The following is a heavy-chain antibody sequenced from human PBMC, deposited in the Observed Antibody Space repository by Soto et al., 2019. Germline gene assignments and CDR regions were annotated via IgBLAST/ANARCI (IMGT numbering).Heavy chain of an antibody. CDR3: AKALHPRGGMFH. CDR1: GFTFSSYG. D-gene: IGHD2-15*01. CDR2: ISYDGSNK. Sequence: QVQLVESGGGVVQPGRSLRLSCAASGFTFSSYGMHWVRQAPGKGLEWVAVISYDGSNKYYADSVKGRFTISRDNSKNTLYLQMNSLRAEDTAVYYCAKALHPRGGMFHWGQGTLVTVSS. V-gene: IGHV3-30*18. J-gene: IGHJ4*02.